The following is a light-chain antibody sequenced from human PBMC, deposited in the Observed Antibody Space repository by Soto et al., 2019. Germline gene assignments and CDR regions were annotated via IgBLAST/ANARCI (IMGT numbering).Light chain of an antibody. V-gene: IGLV2-8*01. CDR3: SSYAGNNIWV. CDR1: SSDVGGYDF. CDR2: EVS. J-gene: IGLJ3*02. Sequence: QSALTQPPSASGSPGQSVTISCTGTSSDVGGYDFVSWYQQHPGKAPKFMIYEVSKRPSGVADRFSGSKSGSTASLTVSGLQAEDEADYYCSSYAGNNIWVFGGGTKVTVL.